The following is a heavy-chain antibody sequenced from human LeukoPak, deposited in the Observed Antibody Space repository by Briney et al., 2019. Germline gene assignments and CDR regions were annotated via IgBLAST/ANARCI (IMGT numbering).Heavy chain of an antibody. CDR1: GFTVSSNY. J-gene: IGHJ5*02. V-gene: IGHV3-66*01. CDR3: ARGAFDILTGRNWFDP. Sequence: PGGSLRLSCAASGFTVSSNYMSWVRQAPGKGLEWVSVIYSGGTTYHADSVKGRFTISRDTSKNTVYLQMNSLRDEDTAVYYCARGAFDILTGRNWFDPWGQGTLVTVSS. D-gene: IGHD3-9*01. CDR2: IYSGGTT.